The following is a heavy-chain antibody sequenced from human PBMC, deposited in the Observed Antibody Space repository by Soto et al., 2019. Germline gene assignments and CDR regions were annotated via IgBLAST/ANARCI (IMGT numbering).Heavy chain of an antibody. V-gene: IGHV3-30-3*01. CDR3: ARDLNQQLDSRWFDP. J-gene: IGHJ5*02. D-gene: IGHD6-13*01. Sequence: QVQLVESGGGVVQPGRSLRLSCAASGFTFSSYAMHWVRQAPGKGLEWVAVISYDGSNKYYADSVKGRFTISRDNSKNTLYRQMNSLRAEDTAVYYCARDLNQQLDSRWFDPWGQGTLVTVSS. CDR1: GFTFSSYA. CDR2: ISYDGSNK.